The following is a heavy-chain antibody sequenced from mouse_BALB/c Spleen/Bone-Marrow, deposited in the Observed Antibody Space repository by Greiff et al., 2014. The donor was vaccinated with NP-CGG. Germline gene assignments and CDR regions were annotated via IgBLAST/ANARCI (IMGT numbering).Heavy chain of an antibody. V-gene: IGHV1-4*02. D-gene: IGHD1-1*01. J-gene: IGHJ2*01. CDR1: GYTFTSYT. CDR3: AREDIITAYFDY. CDR2: IDPSNTYT. Sequence: QVQLKQSAAELARPGASVKMSCKASGYTFTSYTMHWVKQRPGQGLEWIGYIDPSNTYTDYNQNFKDKTTLTADKSSSTACMQLSSLTSEDSAVYYCAREDIITAYFDYWGQGTTLTVSS.